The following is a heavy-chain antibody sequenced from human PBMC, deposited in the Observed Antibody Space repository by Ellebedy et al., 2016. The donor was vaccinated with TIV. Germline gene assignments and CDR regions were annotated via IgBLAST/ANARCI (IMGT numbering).Heavy chain of an antibody. CDR1: GFSLITSGMC. D-gene: IGHD3-16*01. Sequence: SGPTLVKPTQTLTLTCTFSGFSLITSGMCVSWVRQPPEKALEWLALIDWADDKYYSTSLKTRLTISKDTSKNQVVLTVTNMDPVDTATYYCARTIVGARAYYFDYWGQGTLVTVSS. V-gene: IGHV2-70*20. CDR3: ARTIVGARAYYFDY. CDR2: IDWADDK. J-gene: IGHJ4*02.